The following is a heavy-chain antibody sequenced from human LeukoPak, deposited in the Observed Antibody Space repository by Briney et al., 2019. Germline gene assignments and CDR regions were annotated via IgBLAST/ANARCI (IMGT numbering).Heavy chain of an antibody. CDR1: GGTFSSYA. V-gene: IGHV1-69*13. Sequence: ASVKVSCKASGGTFSSYAISWVRQAPGQGLEWMGGIIPIFGTANYAQKFQGGVTITADESTSTAYMELSSLRSEDTAVYYFAISERDFWSGYFSAKYFQPGGRGPLVTVSS. CDR3: AISERDFWSGYFSAKYFQP. J-gene: IGHJ1*01. D-gene: IGHD3-3*01. CDR2: IIPIFGTA.